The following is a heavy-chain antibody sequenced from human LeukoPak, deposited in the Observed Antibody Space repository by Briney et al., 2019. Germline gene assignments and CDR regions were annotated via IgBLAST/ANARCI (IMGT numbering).Heavy chain of an antibody. CDR2: INPNGGST. CDR1: GYTFTSHY. J-gene: IGHJ4*02. CDR3: AREGLGELTLDC. Sequence: ASVKVSCKASGYTFTSHYIHWVRQAPGQGLEWMGIINPNGGSTTYAQRLQDRVSMTTDTSTSTAYMELRRLRSDDTAVYYCAREGLGELTLDCWGQGTLVTVSS. V-gene: IGHV1-46*04. D-gene: IGHD3-16*01.